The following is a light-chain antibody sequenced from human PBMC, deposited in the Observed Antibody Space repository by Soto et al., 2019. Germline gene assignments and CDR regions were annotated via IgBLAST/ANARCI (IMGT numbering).Light chain of an antibody. CDR3: SSFTTSSTLGVV. Sequence: QSALTQPASVSGSPGQSITISCTGTSSDVGGSNYVSWYQQHPGKAPKLMIYAVTNRPSEVSNRFSGSKSGNTASLTISGLQAEDEADYYCSSFTTSSTLGVVFGGGTKLTV. J-gene: IGLJ2*01. CDR1: SSDVGGSNY. V-gene: IGLV2-14*01. CDR2: AVT.